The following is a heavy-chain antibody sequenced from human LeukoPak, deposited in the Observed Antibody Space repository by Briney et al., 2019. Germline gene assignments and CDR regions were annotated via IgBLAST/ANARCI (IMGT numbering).Heavy chain of an antibody. Sequence: SETLSLTCTVSGGSISSSGYYWGWIRQSSGEGLEWIANIYYSGITYYNPSLKSRVTISVDTSKNQFSLKLSSVTAADTAVYYCARGVVTFPFQHWGQGTLVTVSS. CDR1: GGSISSSGYY. D-gene: IGHD2-21*02. CDR3: ARGVVTFPFQH. CDR2: IYYSGIT. J-gene: IGHJ1*01. V-gene: IGHV4-39*07.